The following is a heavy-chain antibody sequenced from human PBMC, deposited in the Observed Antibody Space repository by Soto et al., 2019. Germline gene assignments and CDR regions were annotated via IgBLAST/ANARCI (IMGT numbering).Heavy chain of an antibody. CDR3: ATVVPLVGATTKFEY. J-gene: IGHJ4*02. CDR1: GGSISSGGYY. CDR2: IYYSGST. V-gene: IGHV4-31*03. Sequence: SETLSLTCTVSGGSISSGGYYWSCIRQHPGKGLEWIGYIYYSGSTYYNPSLKSRVTISVDTSKNQFSLKLSPVTAADTAVYYGATVVPLVGATTKFEYWGQGTLVTVSS. D-gene: IGHD1-26*01.